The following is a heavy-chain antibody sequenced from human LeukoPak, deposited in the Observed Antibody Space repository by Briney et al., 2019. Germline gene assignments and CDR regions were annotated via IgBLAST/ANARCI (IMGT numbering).Heavy chain of an antibody. D-gene: IGHD5-18*01. J-gene: IGHJ6*02. Sequence: GESLKISCKGSGYSFTSYWIGWVRQMPGKGLEWMGIIYPGDSDTRYSPSFQGQVTISADKSISTAYLQWSSLKASDTAMYYCARQKGSYGHRTYYYYGMDVWGHGTTVTVSS. V-gene: IGHV5-51*01. CDR2: IYPGDSDT. CDR3: ARQKGSYGHRTYYYYGMDV. CDR1: GYSFTSYW.